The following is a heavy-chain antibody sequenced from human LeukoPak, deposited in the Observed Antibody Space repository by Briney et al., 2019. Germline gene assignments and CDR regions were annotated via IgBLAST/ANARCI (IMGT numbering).Heavy chain of an antibody. CDR1: GFTFDDYG. D-gene: IGHD2-2*01. CDR3: ARDVDTVVVPAATQIDY. V-gene: IGHV3-43*01. J-gene: IGHJ4*02. CDR2: ISWDGDST. Sequence: GGSLRLSCAASGFTFDDYGMHWVRQPPGKGLEWVSLISWDGDSTYYAASVKGRFTISRDNSKNSLYLQMNSVSNEDTALYYCARDVDTVVVPAATQIDYWGQGTLVTVSS.